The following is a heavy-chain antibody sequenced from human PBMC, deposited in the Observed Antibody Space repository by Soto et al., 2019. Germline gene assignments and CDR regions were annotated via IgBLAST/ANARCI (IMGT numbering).Heavy chain of an antibody. Sequence: QVQLVQSGAEVKKPGSSVKVSCKTSGGTFRTSAISWVRQAPGQGLEWMGGIMPVFTTPDYAQKFQGRVTITADESTSTAYMELSSLRYEDTAVYYCARDKDRQQLGGNYYYIMDVWGQGTTVTVSS. D-gene: IGHD3-3*02. CDR1: GGTFRTSA. CDR3: ARDKDRQQLGGNYYYIMDV. CDR2: IMPVFTTP. V-gene: IGHV1-69*12. J-gene: IGHJ6*01.